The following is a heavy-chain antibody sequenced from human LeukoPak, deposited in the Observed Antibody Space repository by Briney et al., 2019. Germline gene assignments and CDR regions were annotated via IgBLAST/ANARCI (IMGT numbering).Heavy chain of an antibody. CDR2: IYTSGST. D-gene: IGHD3-22*01. V-gene: IGHV4-61*02. Sequence: SETLSLTCTVSGGSISSGSYYWSWIRQPAGKGLEWIGRIYTSGSTNYNPSLKSRVTISVETSKNQFSLKLRSVTAADTAVYYCARVTGYMIEDYFDYWGQGTLVTVSS. CDR1: GGSISSGSYY. CDR3: ARVTGYMIEDYFDY. J-gene: IGHJ4*02.